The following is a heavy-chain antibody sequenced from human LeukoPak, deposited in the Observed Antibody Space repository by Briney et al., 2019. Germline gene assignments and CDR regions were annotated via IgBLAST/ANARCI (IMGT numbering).Heavy chain of an antibody. CDR3: AREQGGYSYGYY. Sequence: ASVKVSCKTLRYTFISYGVRWVRQAPGQGLEWMGWINTHKGNTNYAQKSQDRVTMTTDTSTSTAYMELRTLRSDDTAVYYCAREQGGYSYGYYWGQGTLVTVSS. D-gene: IGHD5-18*01. J-gene: IGHJ4*02. CDR1: RYTFISYG. CDR2: INTHKGNT. V-gene: IGHV1-18*01.